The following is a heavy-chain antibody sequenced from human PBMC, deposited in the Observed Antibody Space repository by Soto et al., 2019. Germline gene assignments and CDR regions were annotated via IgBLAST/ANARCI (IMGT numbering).Heavy chain of an antibody. V-gene: IGHV5-51*01. J-gene: IGHJ6*02. CDR1: GYSFTSYW. CDR2: IYPGDSDT. CDR3: AREGYDILTGYYKTYYCYGMDV. D-gene: IGHD3-9*01. Sequence: GESLKISCKGSGYSFTSYWIGWVRQMPGKGLEWMGIIYPGDSDTRYSPSFQGQVTISADKSISTAYLQWSSLKASDTAMYYCAREGYDILTGYYKTYYCYGMDVWGQGTTVTVSS.